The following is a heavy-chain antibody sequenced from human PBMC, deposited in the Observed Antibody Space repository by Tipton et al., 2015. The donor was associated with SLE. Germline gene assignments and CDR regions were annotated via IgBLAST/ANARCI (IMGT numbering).Heavy chain of an antibody. CDR1: GFTFSSYG. Sequence: SLRLSCAASGFTFSSYGMHWVRQAPGKGLEWVAFIRYDGSNKYYADSVKGRFTISRDNAKNSLYLQMNSLRAEDTAVYYCARDPLFGYWGQGTLVTVSS. V-gene: IGHV3-30*02. CDR3: ARDPLFGY. D-gene: IGHD3-16*01. CDR2: IRYDGSNK. J-gene: IGHJ4*02.